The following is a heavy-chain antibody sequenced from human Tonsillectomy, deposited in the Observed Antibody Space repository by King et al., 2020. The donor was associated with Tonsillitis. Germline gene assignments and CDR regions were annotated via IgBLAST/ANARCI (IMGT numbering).Heavy chain of an antibody. D-gene: IGHD3-22*01. CDR2: ISSSSSYI. CDR3: ARSGDSSGYGDAFDF. J-gene: IGHJ3*01. Sequence: VQLVESGGGLVKPGGSLRLSCAASGFTFSSYSMNWVRQAPGKGLEWVSSISSSSSYIYYADSVKGRFTISRDNAKNSLYLQMNSLRAEDTAVYYCARSGDSSGYGDAFDFWGQGKMVTVSS. CDR1: GFTFSSYS. V-gene: IGHV3-21*01.